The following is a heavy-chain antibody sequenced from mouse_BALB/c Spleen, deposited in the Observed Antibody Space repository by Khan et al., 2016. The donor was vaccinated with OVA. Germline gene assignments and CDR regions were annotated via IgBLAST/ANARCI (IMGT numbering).Heavy chain of an antibody. CDR1: GYTFTNYG. Sequence: QIQLVQSGPELKKPGETVKISCKASGYTFTNYGMNWVKQAPGKGLKWMGWINTYAGEPTYADDFKGRFAFSLETSASTAYLQINNLRNEDMATYFCARIGEYDGGYAMDYWGQGTSVTVSS. D-gene: IGHD2-14*01. CDR2: INTYAGEP. V-gene: IGHV9-1*02. J-gene: IGHJ4*01. CDR3: ARIGEYDGGYAMDY.